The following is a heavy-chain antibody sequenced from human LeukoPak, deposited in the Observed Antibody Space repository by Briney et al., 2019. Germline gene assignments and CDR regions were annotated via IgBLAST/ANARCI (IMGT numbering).Heavy chain of an antibody. CDR3: ARGIGYDILTGYGYYFDY. CDR2: INHSGST. Sequence: SETLSLTCAVYGGSFSGYYWSWIRQPPGKGLEWIGEINHSGSTNYNPSLKSRVTISVDTSKNQFSLKLSSVTAADTAVYYCARGIGYDILTGYGYYFDYWGQGTLVTVSS. J-gene: IGHJ4*02. CDR1: GGSFSGYY. V-gene: IGHV4-34*01. D-gene: IGHD3-9*01.